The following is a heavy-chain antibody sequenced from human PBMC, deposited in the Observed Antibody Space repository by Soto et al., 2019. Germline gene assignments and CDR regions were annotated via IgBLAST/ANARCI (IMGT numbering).Heavy chain of an antibody. D-gene: IGHD3-16*01. CDR3: AKWGDKTSRGGMDV. J-gene: IGHJ6*02. Sequence: GSLRLSCAASGFTFSSYGMHWVRQAPGKGLEWVAVISYDGSNKYYADSVKGRFTISRDNSKNTLYLQMNSLRAEDTAVYYCAKWGDKTSRGGMDVWGQGTTVTVSS. CDR2: ISYDGSNK. CDR1: GFTFSSYG. V-gene: IGHV3-30*18.